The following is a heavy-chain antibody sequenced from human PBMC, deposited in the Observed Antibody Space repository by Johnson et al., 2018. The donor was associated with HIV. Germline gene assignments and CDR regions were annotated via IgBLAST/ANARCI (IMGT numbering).Heavy chain of an antibody. CDR1: GFTFSSYG. V-gene: IGHV3-30*18. J-gene: IGHJ3*02. CDR2: ISNDGSNK. CDR3: AKDWLRESLSAFDI. D-gene: IGHD3-10*01. Sequence: QVQLVESGGGVVQAGRSLRLSCAASGFTFSSYGMHWVRQAPGKGLEWVAVISNDGSNKFYADSVKGRFTISRDNSKNTLYLQMNSLRAEDTAVYYCAKDWLRESLSAFDIWGQGTMVTVSS.